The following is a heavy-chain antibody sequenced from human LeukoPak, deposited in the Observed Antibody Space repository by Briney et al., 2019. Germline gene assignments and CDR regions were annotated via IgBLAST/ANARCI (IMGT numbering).Heavy chain of an antibody. CDR1: GFTFSSFW. V-gene: IGHV3-7*03. CDR2: IKHDGSEK. D-gene: IGHD2-15*01. Sequence: GGSLRLSCAASGFTFSSFWMNWVRQAPGKGLEWVANIKHDGSEKYYVGSVKGRFTISKDNSKNTLYLQMNSLRAEDTAVYYCAKDMGYCSGGSCSFDYWGQGTLVTVSS. J-gene: IGHJ4*02. CDR3: AKDMGYCSGGSCSFDY.